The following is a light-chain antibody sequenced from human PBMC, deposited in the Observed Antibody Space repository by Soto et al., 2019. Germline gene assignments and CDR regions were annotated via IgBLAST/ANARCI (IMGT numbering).Light chain of an antibody. CDR1: SSDVGSYNL. V-gene: IGLV2-23*01. CDR3: CSNAGSSLYV. J-gene: IGLJ1*01. Sequence: QSALTQPASVSGSPGQSITISCTGTSSDVGSYNLVSWYQQHPGKAPKLMIYEGSKRPSGVSNRFSGSKSVNTASLTISGLQAEDEADYYCCSNAGSSLYVFGTGTKLTVL. CDR2: EGS.